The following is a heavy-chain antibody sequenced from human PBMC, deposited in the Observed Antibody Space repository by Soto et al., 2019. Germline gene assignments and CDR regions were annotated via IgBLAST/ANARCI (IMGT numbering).Heavy chain of an antibody. CDR3: ASPVGGSYYYFDY. D-gene: IGHD1-26*01. CDR1: GYTFTCYA. CDR2: INAGNGNT. V-gene: IGHV1-3*01. Sequence: QVQLVQSGAEVKKPGASVKVSCKASGYTFTCYAMHWVRQAPGQRLEWMGWINAGNGNTKYSQKFQGRVTITRDTAASTAYMELSSLRSEDSAVYYCASPVGGSYYYFDYWGQGTLVTVSS. J-gene: IGHJ4*02.